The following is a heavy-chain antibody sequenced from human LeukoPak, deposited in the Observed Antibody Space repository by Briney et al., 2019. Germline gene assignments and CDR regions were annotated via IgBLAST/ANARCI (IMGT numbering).Heavy chain of an antibody. CDR3: ARGGSIYYYYGMDV. V-gene: IGHV4-31*03. D-gene: IGHD2/OR15-2a*01. CDR1: GGSISSGGYY. J-gene: IGHJ6*02. CDR2: IYYSGST. Sequence: PSQTLSLTCTVSGGSISSGGYYWSWIRQHPGKGLEWIGYIYYSGSTYYNPSLKSRVTISVDTSKNQFSLKLSSVTAADTAVYYCARGGSIYYYYGMDVWGQGTMVTVSS.